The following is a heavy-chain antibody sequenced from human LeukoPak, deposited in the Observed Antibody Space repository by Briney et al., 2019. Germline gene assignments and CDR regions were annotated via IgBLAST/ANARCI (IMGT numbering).Heavy chain of an antibody. CDR2: INPSGGST. CDR3: ARRFPPLVYSSGQALDY. D-gene: IGHD6-19*01. J-gene: IGHJ4*02. CDR1: GYTFTGYY. V-gene: IGHV1-46*01. Sequence: ASVKVSCKASGYTFTGYYMHWVRQAPGQGLEWMGIINPSGGSTSYAQKFQGRVTMTRDTSTSTVYMELSSLRSEDTAVYYCARRFPPLVYSSGQALDYWGQGTLVTVSS.